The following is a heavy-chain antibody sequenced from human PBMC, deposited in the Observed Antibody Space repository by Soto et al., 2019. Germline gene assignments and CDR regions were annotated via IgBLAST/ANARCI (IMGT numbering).Heavy chain of an antibody. Sequence: PSETLSLTCTVSGGSISSDIYHWTWIRQSPGKGLKWIGEINHSGSTNYNPSLKSRVTISVDTSKNQFSLKLSSVTAADTAVYYCARSLPLAAAGYPRRLSWFDPWGQGTLVTVSS. CDR2: INHSGST. V-gene: IGHV4-39*07. D-gene: IGHD6-13*01. J-gene: IGHJ5*02. CDR1: GGSISSDIYH. CDR3: ARSLPLAAAGYPRRLSWFDP.